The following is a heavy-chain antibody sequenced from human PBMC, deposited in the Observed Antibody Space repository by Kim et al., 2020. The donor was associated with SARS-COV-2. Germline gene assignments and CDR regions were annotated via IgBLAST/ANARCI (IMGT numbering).Heavy chain of an antibody. D-gene: IGHD6-19*01. CDR1: GYTFTNYY. J-gene: IGHJ4*02. CDR3: ARDRDSSGRYKGHDL. V-gene: IGHV1-46*01. CDR2: MNPNSGST. Sequence: ASVKVSCRAFGYTFTNYYMHWVRQAPGQGLEWMGVMNPNSGSTTYAQNLQGRVTVTRDTSTSTVYMELSSLRSEDTAVYYCARDRDSSGRYKGHDLWGQG.